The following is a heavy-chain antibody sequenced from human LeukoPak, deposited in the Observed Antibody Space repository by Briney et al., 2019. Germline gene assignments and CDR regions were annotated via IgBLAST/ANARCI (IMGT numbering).Heavy chain of an antibody. D-gene: IGHD5-18*01. Sequence: KPSESLSLTCTVAGPSISSNYWGCIRHPPGKGLEWIGYIYYSGRTNNHPSLKRRATISVDTSKNQVSLKLSSVTAADTAVDYCARDRLQLWAGHYMDVWGKGTTVTVSS. CDR3: ARDRLQLWAGHYMDV. CDR2: IYYSGRT. J-gene: IGHJ6*03. CDR1: GPSISSNY. V-gene: IGHV4-59*01.